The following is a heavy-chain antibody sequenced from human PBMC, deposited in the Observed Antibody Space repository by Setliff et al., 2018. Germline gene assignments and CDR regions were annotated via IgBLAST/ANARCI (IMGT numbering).Heavy chain of an antibody. D-gene: IGHD3-22*01. CDR2: TIPMFGTT. J-gene: IGHJ6*03. V-gene: IGHV1-69*05. Sequence: SVKVSCKASGGTFSSYGISGVRQAPGQGLEWMGGTIPMFGTTNYARKFQGRVTIITDESTSTAYMQLRSLGSEGTAVYYCVREGVDSRSSTDYRYYMDVWGEGTTVTVSS. CDR3: VREGVDSRSSTDYRYYMDV. CDR1: GGTFSSYG.